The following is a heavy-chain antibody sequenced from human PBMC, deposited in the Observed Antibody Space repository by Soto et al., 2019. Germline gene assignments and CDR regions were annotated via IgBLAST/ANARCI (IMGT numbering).Heavy chain of an antibody. J-gene: IGHJ6*02. CDR3: AREGAASHSYYYGTDV. CDR1: CGSISSGHAY. V-gene: IGHV4-30-4*01. Sequence: SETLSLTCTVSCGSISSGHAYWSWIRQSPGKGLEWIGYIYHRGSPYYNPSLESRVTISVDTSKNQFSLKLNSVTAADTAVYYCAREGAASHSYYYGTDVWGQGTTVTVSS. CDR2: IYHRGSP. D-gene: IGHD3-16*01.